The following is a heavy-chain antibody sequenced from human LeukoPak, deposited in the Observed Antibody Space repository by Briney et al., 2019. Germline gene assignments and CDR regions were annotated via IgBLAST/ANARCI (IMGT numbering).Heavy chain of an antibody. CDR3: ATRSGSESQRY. CDR2: ISSSSSYI. J-gene: IGHJ4*02. Sequence: GGSLRLSCAASGFTFSSYSMNWVGQAPGKGLEWVSSISSSSSYIYHADSVKGRFTISRDNAKNSLYLQMNSLRAEDTAVYYCATRSGSESQRYWGQGTLVTVSS. CDR1: GFTFSSYS. D-gene: IGHD1-26*01. V-gene: IGHV3-21*01.